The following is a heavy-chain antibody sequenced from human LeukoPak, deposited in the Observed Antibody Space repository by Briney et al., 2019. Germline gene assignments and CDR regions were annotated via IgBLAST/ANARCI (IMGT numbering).Heavy chain of an antibody. CDR2: IYPGDSDT. V-gene: IGHV5-51*01. J-gene: IGHJ4*02. CDR3: ARGGITAAGTGRNYFDY. D-gene: IGHD6-13*01. Sequence: HGESLKISCKSSGYSFTKFWIGWVRQMPGKGLEWMGIIYPGDSDTRYSPSFQGQVTISADKSISTAYLQWSSLKASDTAMYYCARGGITAAGTGRNYFDYWGQGTLVTVSS. CDR1: GYSFTKFW.